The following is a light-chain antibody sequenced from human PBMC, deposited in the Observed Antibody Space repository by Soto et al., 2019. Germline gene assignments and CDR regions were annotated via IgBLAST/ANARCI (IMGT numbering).Light chain of an antibody. J-gene: IGLJ3*02. V-gene: IGLV2-14*01. CDR3: TSHSSGSTRRV. CDR1: NTDVGDYNY. CDR2: EVT. Sequence: QSVLTQPASVSGSPGQSITISCTGTNTDVGDYNYVSWYQQHPGKAPKLLIYEVTNRPSGVSDRFSGSKSGNTASLTISGLQAEDEAVYHCTSHSSGSTRRVFRGGTKLTV.